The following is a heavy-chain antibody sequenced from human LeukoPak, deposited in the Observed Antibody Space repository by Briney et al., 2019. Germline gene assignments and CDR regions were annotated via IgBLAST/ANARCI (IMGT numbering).Heavy chain of an antibody. J-gene: IGHJ4*02. CDR3: ARVGYYDFWSGYSAFDY. V-gene: IGHV1-18*01. CDR1: GYTFTSYG. CDR2: TSAYNGNT. D-gene: IGHD3-3*01. Sequence: ASVKVSCKASGYTFTSYGISWVRQAPGQGLEWMGWTSAYNGNTNYAQKLQGRVTMTTDTSTSTAYMEQRSLRSDDTAVYYCARVGYYDFWSGYSAFDYWGQGTLVTVSS.